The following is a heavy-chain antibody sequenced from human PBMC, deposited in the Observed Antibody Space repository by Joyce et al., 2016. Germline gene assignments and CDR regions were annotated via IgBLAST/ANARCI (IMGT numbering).Heavy chain of an antibody. CDR1: GFTVSGNS. J-gene: IGHJ3*01. V-gene: IGHV3-7*01. Sequence: EVQLVESGGGLVQPGGSLRLSCAASGFTVSGNSMSWLRQAPGGGVEWVANIKQDGSAVYYLDSVKGRFTVSRDNARSLVHLQMVSLRVEDTALYYCARGKAFDVWGQGTMVTVSS. CDR2: IKQDGSAV. CDR3: ARGKAFDV.